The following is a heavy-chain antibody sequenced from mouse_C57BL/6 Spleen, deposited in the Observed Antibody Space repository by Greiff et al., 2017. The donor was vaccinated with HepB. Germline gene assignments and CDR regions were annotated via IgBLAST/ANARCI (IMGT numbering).Heavy chain of an antibody. J-gene: IGHJ3*01. CDR2: INPGSGGT. Sequence: QVHVKQSGAELVRPGTSVKVSCKASGYAFTNYLIEWVKQRPGQGLEWIGVINPGSGGTNYNEKFKGKATLTADKSSSTAYMQLSSLTSEDSAVYFCARESITTVPWFAYWGQGTLVTVSA. CDR1: GYAFTNYL. D-gene: IGHD1-1*01. CDR3: ARESITTVPWFAY. V-gene: IGHV1-54*01.